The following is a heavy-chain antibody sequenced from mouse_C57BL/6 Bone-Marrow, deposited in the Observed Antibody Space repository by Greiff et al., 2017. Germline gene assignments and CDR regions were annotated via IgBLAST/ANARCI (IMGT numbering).Heavy chain of an antibody. Sequence: QVQLQQPGAELVKPGASVKLSCKASGYTFTSYWMHWVKQRPGQGLEWIGMINPNSGSTNYNEKFKSKATLTVDKSSSTAYMQLSSLTSEDSAVYDCASVPYYCGSSSDWGKGTTLTVSS. CDR1: GYTFTSYW. J-gene: IGHJ2*01. CDR3: ASVPYYCGSSSD. D-gene: IGHD1-1*01. V-gene: IGHV1-64*01. CDR2: INPNSGST.